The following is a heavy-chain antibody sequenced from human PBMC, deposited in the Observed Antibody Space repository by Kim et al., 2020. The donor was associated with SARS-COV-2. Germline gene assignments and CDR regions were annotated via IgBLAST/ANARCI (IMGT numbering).Heavy chain of an antibody. CDR1: GGSFSGYY. CDR2: INHSGST. CDR3: ASGGDYCSSTSCYTAVDWFDP. D-gene: IGHD2-2*02. V-gene: IGHV4-34*01. J-gene: IGHJ5*02. Sequence: SETLSLTCAVYGGSFSGYYWSWIRQPPGKGLEWIGEINHSGSTNYNPSLKSRVTISVDTSKNQFSLKLSSVTAADTAVYYCASGGDYCSSTSCYTAVDWFDPWGQGTLVTVSS.